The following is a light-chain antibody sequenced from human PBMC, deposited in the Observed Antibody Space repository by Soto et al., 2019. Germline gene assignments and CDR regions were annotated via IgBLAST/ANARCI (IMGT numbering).Light chain of an antibody. CDR1: QSVSSN. CDR2: GAS. Sequence: EIVMTQSPATLSVSPGERATLSCRASQSVSSNLAWYQQKPGQAPRLLIYGASTRATGIPARFSGSGSGTDFTLTISSLEPEDVALYYCQQRNSWPPITFGQGTRLEIK. J-gene: IGKJ5*01. CDR3: QQRNSWPPIT. V-gene: IGKV3-15*01.